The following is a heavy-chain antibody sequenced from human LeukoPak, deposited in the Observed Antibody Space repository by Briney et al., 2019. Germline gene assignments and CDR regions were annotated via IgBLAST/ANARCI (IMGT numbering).Heavy chain of an antibody. V-gene: IGHV3-7*01. CDR3: ARAVLYETTWYS. Sequence: GGSLRLSCAGSGFTFSSYWMSWVRQAPGKGPEWVASIKQDGSVTYYVDSVRGRFTISRDNAENSLYLQMDSLRAEDTAMYYCARAVLYETTWYSWVQGTLVTVSS. CDR1: GFTFSSYW. CDR2: IKQDGSVT. D-gene: IGHD2-21*02. J-gene: IGHJ4*02.